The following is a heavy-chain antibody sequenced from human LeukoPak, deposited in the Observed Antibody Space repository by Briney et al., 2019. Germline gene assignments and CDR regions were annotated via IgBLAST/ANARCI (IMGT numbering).Heavy chain of an antibody. Sequence: GGSLRLSCAASGFTLSTAWMSWVRQAPGKGLEWVGRIKSKTDGGTTEYAAPVKGGFTISRDDSKNTLYLQMDSLIIDDTAVYYCWYAPDYWGQGTLVTVSS. J-gene: IGHJ4*02. D-gene: IGHD6-13*01. CDR1: GFTLSTAW. V-gene: IGHV3-15*01. CDR3: WYAPDY. CDR2: IKSKTDGGTT.